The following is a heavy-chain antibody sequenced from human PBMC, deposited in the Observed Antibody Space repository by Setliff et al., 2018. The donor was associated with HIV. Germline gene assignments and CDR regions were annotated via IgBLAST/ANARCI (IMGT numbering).Heavy chain of an antibody. CDR1: GGSISSGSYY. CDR3: ARDQDYFDY. CDR2: IYHSGST. V-gene: IGHV4-39*07. J-gene: IGHJ4*02. Sequence: SETLSLTCTVSGGSISSGSYYWSWMRQPAGKGLEWIGSIYHSGSTYYNPSLKSRVTISVDTSKNQFSLKLSSVTAADTAVYYCARDQDYFDYWGQGTLVTVSS.